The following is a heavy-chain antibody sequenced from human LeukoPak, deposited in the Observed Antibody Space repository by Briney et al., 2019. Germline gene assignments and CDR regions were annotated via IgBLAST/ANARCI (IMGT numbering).Heavy chain of an antibody. Sequence: GRSLRLSCAASGFTFDDYAMHWVRQAPGKGLEWVSGISWNSGSIGYADSVKGRFTISRDNAKNSLYLQMNSLRAEDTALYYCAKDSQSSSSYWYFDLWGRGTLVTVSS. CDR2: ISWNSGSI. CDR1: GFTFDDYA. CDR3: AKDSQSSSSYWYFDL. J-gene: IGHJ2*01. V-gene: IGHV3-9*01. D-gene: IGHD6-13*01.